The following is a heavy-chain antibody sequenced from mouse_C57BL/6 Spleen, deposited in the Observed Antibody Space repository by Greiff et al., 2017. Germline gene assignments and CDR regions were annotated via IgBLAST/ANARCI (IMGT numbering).Heavy chain of an antibody. D-gene: IGHD2-3*01. CDR2: IDPSDSET. Sequence: QVQLQQSGAELVRPGSSVKLSCKASGYTFTSYWMHWVKQRPIQGLEWIGNIDPSDSETHYNQKFKDKATLTVDKSSSTAYMQLSSLTSEDSAVYYCARDGYHYYAMDYWGQGTSVTVSS. CDR3: ARDGYHYYAMDY. CDR1: GYTFTSYW. V-gene: IGHV1-52*01. J-gene: IGHJ4*01.